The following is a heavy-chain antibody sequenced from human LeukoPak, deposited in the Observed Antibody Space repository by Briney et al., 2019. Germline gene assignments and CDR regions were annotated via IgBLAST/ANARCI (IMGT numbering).Heavy chain of an antibody. CDR1: GYTFTSYG. Sequence: ASVKVSCKASGYTFTSYGISWVRQAPGQGLEWMGGIIPIFGTANYAQKFQGRVTITADESTSTAYMELSSLRSEDTAVYYCARGQRYSSSWFGMDVWGQGTTVTVSS. J-gene: IGHJ6*02. CDR3: ARGQRYSSSWFGMDV. CDR2: IIPIFGTA. V-gene: IGHV1-69*13. D-gene: IGHD6-13*01.